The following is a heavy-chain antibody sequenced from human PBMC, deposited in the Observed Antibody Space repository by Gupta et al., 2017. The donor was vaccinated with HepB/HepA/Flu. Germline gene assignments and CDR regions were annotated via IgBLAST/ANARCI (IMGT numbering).Heavy chain of an antibody. D-gene: IGHD3-22*01. V-gene: IGHV3-23*01. Sequence: EGQLLDSGGGLVQPGGSLRLSCAGSGFTFSTYAMSWVRQAPGKGLEWVSSITRSGENTYYADSVKGRFTISRDNYKNTLYLQMNSLRAEDTAVYYCFIYDNYFYIDVWGKGTTVTVSS. CDR2: ITRSGENT. CDR1: GFTFSTYA. J-gene: IGHJ6*03. CDR3: FIYDNYFYIDV.